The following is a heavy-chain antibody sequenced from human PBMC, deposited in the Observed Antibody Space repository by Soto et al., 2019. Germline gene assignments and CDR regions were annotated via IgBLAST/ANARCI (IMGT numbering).Heavy chain of an antibody. J-gene: IGHJ6*02. CDR3: ARARLSNGDPNIYFFYGLDV. D-gene: IGHD3-10*01. Sequence: QVQLVQSGAEVKRPGSSVKVSCKASGDMFRNSAFTWVRQAPGQGLAWMGVIIPLFRKTDVAQKFQGRVNFTVDESTSSLYMEVSSPTSEDTAVYYCARARLSNGDPNIYFFYGLDVWGLGTTITVSS. CDR1: GDMFRNSA. V-gene: IGHV1-69*01. CDR2: IIPLFRKT.